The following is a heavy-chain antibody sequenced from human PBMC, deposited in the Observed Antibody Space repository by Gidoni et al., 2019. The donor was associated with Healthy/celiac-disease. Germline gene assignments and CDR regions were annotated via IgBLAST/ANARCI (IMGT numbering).Heavy chain of an antibody. CDR2: INPSGGST. Sequence: QVQLVQSGAEVTKPGASVKVSCQASGYTFTSYYMHWVRQAPGQGLEWMGIINPSGGSTSYAQKLQGRVTMTRDTSTSTVYMELSSLRSEDTAVYYCARGGMVRGVIIPPADWGQGTLVTVSS. J-gene: IGHJ4*02. D-gene: IGHD3-10*01. V-gene: IGHV1-46*04. CDR3: ARGGMVRGVIIPPAD. CDR1: GYTFTSYY.